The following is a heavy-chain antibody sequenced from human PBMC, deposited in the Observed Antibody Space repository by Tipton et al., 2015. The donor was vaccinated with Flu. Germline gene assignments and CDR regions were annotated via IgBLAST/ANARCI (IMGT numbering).Heavy chain of an antibody. J-gene: IGHJ3*01. CDR1: GFTFSTYS. CDR2: ICGGSTYI. V-gene: IGHV3-21*01. Sequence: GSLILSCAASGFTFSTYSMSWVRQSAGKELEWVSFICGGSTYIYYADSVRGLFTISRDIARNSLYLQMNSLRAEDTAVYYCSMGKDCSSASCWKGRAAFDFWGRGTTVTVAS. CDR3: SMGKDCSSASCWKGRAAFDF. D-gene: IGHD2-2*01.